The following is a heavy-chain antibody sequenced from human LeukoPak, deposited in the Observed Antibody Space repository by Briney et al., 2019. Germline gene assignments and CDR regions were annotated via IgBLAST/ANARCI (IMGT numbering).Heavy chain of an antibody. CDR1: GGSISSGGYY. Sequence: SQTLSLTCTVSGGSISSGGYYWSWIRQHPGKGLEWIGYIYYSGSTYYNPSLKSRLTISVDTSKNQFSLKLSSVTAADTAVYYCARGSSGWYLVAFDIWGQGTMVTVSS. D-gene: IGHD6-19*01. V-gene: IGHV4-31*03. J-gene: IGHJ3*02. CDR3: ARGSSGWYLVAFDI. CDR2: IYYSGST.